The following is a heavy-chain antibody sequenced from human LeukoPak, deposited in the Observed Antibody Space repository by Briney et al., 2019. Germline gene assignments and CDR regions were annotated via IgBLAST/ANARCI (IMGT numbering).Heavy chain of an antibody. CDR1: GFALSTSGLR. Sequence: SGPTLVKPTQTLTLTCTFTGFALSTSGLRVSWIRQPPGNALEWLARIDWDDDKFYSTSPKTRLTIAKDTSKNQVVLTMTNMDPVDTATYYCARMGILTGFDYWGQGTLVTVSS. D-gene: IGHD3-9*01. CDR3: ARMGILTGFDY. CDR2: IDWDDDK. V-gene: IGHV2-70*04. J-gene: IGHJ4*02.